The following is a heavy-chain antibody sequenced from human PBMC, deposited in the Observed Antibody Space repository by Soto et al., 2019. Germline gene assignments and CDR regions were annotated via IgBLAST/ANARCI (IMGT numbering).Heavy chain of an antibody. CDR2: IYYSGST. CDR1: GGSISSSSYY. V-gene: IGHV4-39*01. D-gene: IGHD3-10*01. J-gene: IGHJ4*02. Sequence: SETLSLTCTVSGGSISSSSYYWGWIRQPPGKGLEWIGSIYYSGSTYYNPSLKSRVTISVDTSKNQFSLKLSSVTAADTAVYYCARHGITRVRGVNYDFDYWGQGTLVTVSS. CDR3: ARHGITRVRGVNYDFDY.